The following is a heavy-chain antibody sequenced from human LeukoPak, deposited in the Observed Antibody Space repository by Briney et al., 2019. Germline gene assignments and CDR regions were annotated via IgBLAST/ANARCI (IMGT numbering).Heavy chain of an antibody. CDR3: ARSNHDSGDQSCYWYFDL. D-gene: IGHD4-17*01. J-gene: IGHJ2*01. V-gene: IGHV3-30*02. CDR2: IRYDGSNK. Sequence: GGSLRLSCAASGFTFSSYGMHWVRQAPGKGLEWVAFIRYDGSNKYYADSVKGRFTISRDNSKNTLYLQMNSLRAEDTAVYYCARSNHDSGDQSCYWYFDLWGRGTLVTVSS. CDR1: GFTFSSYG.